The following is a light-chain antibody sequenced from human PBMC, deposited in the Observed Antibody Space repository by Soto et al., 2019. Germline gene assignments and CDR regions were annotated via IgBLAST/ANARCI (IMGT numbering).Light chain of an antibody. CDR1: QGISGW. V-gene: IGKV1-12*01. CDR2: AAS. J-gene: IGKJ2*01. CDR3: QQANSFPYT. Sequence: DIQMTQSPSSVSASVGDRVTITCRASQGISGWLAWYQQEPGKAPKLLIYAASSLQSGVPSRFSGSGSGTDFTLTISSLQPEDFATYYCQQANSFPYTFGQGTKLEIK.